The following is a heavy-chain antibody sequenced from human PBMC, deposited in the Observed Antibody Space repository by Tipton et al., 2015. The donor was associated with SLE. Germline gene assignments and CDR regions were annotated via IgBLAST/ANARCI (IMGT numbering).Heavy chain of an antibody. D-gene: IGHD4-11*01. V-gene: IGHV4-39*07. Sequence: TLSLTCIVSGDSISSSSYYWGWIRQPPGKGLEWVGTVYYTGSTFYNPSLKSRVTISVDTSKNQFSLNLSSVTAADTAVYYCARRSTRDDYWGQGTLVTVSS. CDR2: VYYTGST. CDR1: GDSISSSSYY. CDR3: ARRSTRDDY. J-gene: IGHJ4*02.